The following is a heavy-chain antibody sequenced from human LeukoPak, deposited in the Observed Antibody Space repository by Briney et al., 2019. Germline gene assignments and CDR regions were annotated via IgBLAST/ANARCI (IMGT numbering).Heavy chain of an antibody. V-gene: IGHV4-4*07. CDR3: ARDHPSYYYDSSGYYFDY. D-gene: IGHD3-22*01. CDR1: GGSFSGYY. Sequence: SETLSLTCAVYGGSFSGYYWSWIRQPAGKGLEWIGRIYTSGSSNYNPSLKSRVTMSIDTSKNQFSLKLSSVTAADTAVYYCARDHPSYYYDSSGYYFDYWGQGTLVTVSS. J-gene: IGHJ4*02. CDR2: IYTSGSS.